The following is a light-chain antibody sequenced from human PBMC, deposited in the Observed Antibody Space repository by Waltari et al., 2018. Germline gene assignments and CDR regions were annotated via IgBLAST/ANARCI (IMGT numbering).Light chain of an antibody. Sequence: NFMLTQPHSVSESLGKTVTISCTGSGANIANNYVQWYQQLPGSAPTTLIYEDNRRPSGVPDRFSGSIDSSSSSSSLTISGLKTEDEADYYCQSYDHNNVLFGGGTKLTVL. CDR1: GANIANNY. V-gene: IGLV6-57*02. J-gene: IGLJ2*01. CDR3: QSYDHNNVL. CDR2: EDN.